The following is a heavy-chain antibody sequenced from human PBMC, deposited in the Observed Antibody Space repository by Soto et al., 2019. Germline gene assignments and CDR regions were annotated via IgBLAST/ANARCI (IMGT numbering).Heavy chain of an antibody. CDR1: GYTFSSYW. J-gene: IGHJ4*02. Sequence: GESLKISCQTPGYTFSSYWIGWVRQMPGKGLEWMGIIYPGDSDTRYSPSFQGQVTISADRSIGTAYLQWSSLEASDSAFYFRARSPRSSPYFDYWGQGALVTVSS. CDR3: ARSPRSSPYFDY. D-gene: IGHD6-13*01. V-gene: IGHV5-51*01. CDR2: IYPGDSDT.